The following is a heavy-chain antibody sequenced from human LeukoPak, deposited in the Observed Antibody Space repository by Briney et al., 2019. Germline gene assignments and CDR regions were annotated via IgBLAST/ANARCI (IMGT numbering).Heavy chain of an antibody. V-gene: IGHV3-30*18. CDR3: AKRGVVIRVILVGFHKEAYYFDS. Sequence: GGSLRLSCAASGFTFSNYDMHWVRQAPGEGLEWVAVTSTDGSNKYYADSVKGRFTISRDDPKNTLYLQMNSLRAEDTAVYFCAKRGVVIRVILVGFHKEAYYFDSWGQGALVTVSS. D-gene: IGHD3-22*01. CDR1: GFTFSNYD. J-gene: IGHJ4*02. CDR2: TSTDGSNK.